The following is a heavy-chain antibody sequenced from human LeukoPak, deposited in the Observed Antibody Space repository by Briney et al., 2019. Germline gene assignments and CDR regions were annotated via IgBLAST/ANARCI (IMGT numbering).Heavy chain of an antibody. D-gene: IGHD3-10*01. CDR1: GFTFSSYW. CDR3: ARLSPGSGSYYPDY. CDR2: ITADGRST. Sequence: PGGSLRLSCAASGFTFSSYWMHWGRQAPGKGLVSVSCITADGRSTYYADSVRGRFTISRDNAKNTLYLQMNSLRADDTAVYYCARLSPGSGSYYPDYWGQGTLVTASS. J-gene: IGHJ4*02. V-gene: IGHV3-74*01.